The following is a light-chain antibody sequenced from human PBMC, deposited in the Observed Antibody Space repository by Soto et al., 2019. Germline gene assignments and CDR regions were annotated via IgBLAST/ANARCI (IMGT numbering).Light chain of an antibody. CDR3: QQYDNLPFT. CDR2: DAS. J-gene: IGKJ3*01. Sequence: DIQMTQSPSSLSASVGDRVTITCQASQDISKYLNWYQQKPGKAPKLLIYDASNLETGVPSRFSGSGSGTDFTFTISSLQPEDIAAYYCQQYDNLPFTFGPGTKVDIK. V-gene: IGKV1-33*01. CDR1: QDISKY.